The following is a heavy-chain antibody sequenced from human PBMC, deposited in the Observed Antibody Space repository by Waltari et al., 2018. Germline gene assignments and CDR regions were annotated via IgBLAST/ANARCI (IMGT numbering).Heavy chain of an antibody. V-gene: IGHV4-38-2*01. J-gene: IGHJ4*02. CDR2: IYHSGST. D-gene: IGHD3-3*01. Sequence: QVQLQESGPGLVKPSETLSLTCAVSGYSISSGYYWGWIRQPPGKGLEWIGSIYHSGSTYYNPSLKSRVTISVDTSKNQFSLKLSSVTAADTAVYYCARAGTIFGVVMLREFDYWGQGTLVTVSS. CDR1: GYSISSGYY. CDR3: ARAGTIFGVVMLREFDY.